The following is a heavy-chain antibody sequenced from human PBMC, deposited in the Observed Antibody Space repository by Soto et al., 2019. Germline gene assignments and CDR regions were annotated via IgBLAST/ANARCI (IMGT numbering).Heavy chain of an antibody. CDR3: ARDRTPSGWSFDY. CDR2: IWYDGSNK. CDR1: GFTFSSYG. Sequence: LRLSCAASGFTFSSYGMHWVRQAPGKGLEWVAVIWYDGSNKYYADSVKGRFTISRDNSKNTLYLQMNSLRAEDTAVYYCARDRTPSGWSFDYWGQGSLVTVSS. D-gene: IGHD6-19*01. V-gene: IGHV3-33*01. J-gene: IGHJ4*02.